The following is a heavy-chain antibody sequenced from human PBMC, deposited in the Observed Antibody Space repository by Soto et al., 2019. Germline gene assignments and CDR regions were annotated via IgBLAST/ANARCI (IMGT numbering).Heavy chain of an antibody. J-gene: IGHJ4*02. CDR2: ISYDGSNK. CDR3: ARAQYNWNDVFDY. Sequence: QVQLVESGGGVVQPGRSLRLSCAASGFTFSSYAMHWVRQAPGKGLEWVAVISYDGSNKYYADSVKGRFTISRDNSKNTLYLQMNSLRAEDTAVYYCARAQYNWNDVFDYWGQGTLVTVFS. V-gene: IGHV3-30-3*01. D-gene: IGHD1-20*01. CDR1: GFTFSSYA.